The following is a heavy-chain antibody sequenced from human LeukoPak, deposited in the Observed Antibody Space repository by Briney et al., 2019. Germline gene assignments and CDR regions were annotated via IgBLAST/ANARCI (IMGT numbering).Heavy chain of an antibody. CDR2: ISYDGSNK. D-gene: IGHD3-9*01. Sequence: PGGSLRLSCAASGFTFSSYAMHWVRQAPGKGLEWMAVISYDGSNKYYADSVKGRFTISRDNSKNTLYLQMNSLRAEDTAVYYCARSPQGSSRLRYFDEYGMDVWGQGTTVTVSS. CDR1: GFTFSSYA. J-gene: IGHJ6*02. CDR3: ARSPQGSSRLRYFDEYGMDV. V-gene: IGHV3-30*04.